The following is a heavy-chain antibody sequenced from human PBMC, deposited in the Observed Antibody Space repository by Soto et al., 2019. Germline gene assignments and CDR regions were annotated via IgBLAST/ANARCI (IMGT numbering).Heavy chain of an antibody. CDR3: ASGDYYDSSGHDAFDI. D-gene: IGHD3-22*01. V-gene: IGHV4-30-2*01. CDR2: IYHSGST. CDR1: GGSISSGGYS. J-gene: IGHJ3*02. Sequence: SETLSLTCAVSGGSISSGGYSWSWIRQPPGKGLEWIGYIYHSGSTYYNPSLKSRVTISVDRSKNQFSLKLSSVTAADTAVYYCASGDYYDSSGHDAFDIWGQGTMVTVSS.